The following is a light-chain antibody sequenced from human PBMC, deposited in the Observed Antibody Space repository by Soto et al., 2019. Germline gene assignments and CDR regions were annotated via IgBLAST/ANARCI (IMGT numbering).Light chain of an antibody. V-gene: IGKV3-20*01. Sequence: EIVLTQSPGTLSLSPGERATLSCRASQSVSSRHLAWYQQKPGQASRLLIYGASSRATGIPDRFSGSGSGTDFTLTIIRLEPEDFAVYYCQQYDGSLYTFGQGTKLEIK. J-gene: IGKJ2*01. CDR2: GAS. CDR3: QQYDGSLYT. CDR1: QSVSSRH.